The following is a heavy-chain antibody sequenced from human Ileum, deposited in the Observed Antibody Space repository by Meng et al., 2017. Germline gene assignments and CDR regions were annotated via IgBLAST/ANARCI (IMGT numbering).Heavy chain of an antibody. CDR2: ISGSGDRL. CDR3: ATWTIASYNDY. Sequence: LKISCEASGITFSTSSMHWVRQAPGKGLQYVSAISGSGDRLYYTNSVKGRFTISRDNSKNTLYLQMDNVRVEDMAVYYCATWTIASYNDYWGQGTLVTVSS. J-gene: IGHJ4*02. V-gene: IGHV3-64*01. D-gene: IGHD1-1*01. CDR1: GITFSTSS.